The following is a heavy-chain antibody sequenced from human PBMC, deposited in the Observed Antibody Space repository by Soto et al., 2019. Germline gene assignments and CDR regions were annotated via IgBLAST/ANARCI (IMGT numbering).Heavy chain of an antibody. CDR3: ARPLPGIAAAGAFDY. CDR1: EGSIRSIGDY. Sequence: CLTSSVAEGSIRSIGDYWGWIRQPPGKGLEWIGSIYYSGSTYYNPSLKSRVTISVDTSKNQFSLKLSSVTAADTAVYYCARPLPGIAAAGAFDYWGQGTLVTVSS. J-gene: IGHJ4*02. D-gene: IGHD6-13*01. V-gene: IGHV4-39*01. CDR2: IYYSGST.